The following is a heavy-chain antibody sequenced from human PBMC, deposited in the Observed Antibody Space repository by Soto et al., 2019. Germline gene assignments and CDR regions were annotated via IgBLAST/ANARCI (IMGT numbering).Heavy chain of an antibody. Sequence: SVKVSCKASGGTLSSYAISWVRQAPGQGLEWMGEIIPIFGTANYAQKFQGRVTITADASTSTADMELSSLRSEATAVYYCARDRSSSSLGYYGMDVWGQGTTVTVSS. CDR2: IIPIFGTA. CDR3: ARDRSSSSLGYYGMDV. J-gene: IGHJ6*02. CDR1: GGTLSSYA. V-gene: IGHV1-69*13. D-gene: IGHD6-13*01.